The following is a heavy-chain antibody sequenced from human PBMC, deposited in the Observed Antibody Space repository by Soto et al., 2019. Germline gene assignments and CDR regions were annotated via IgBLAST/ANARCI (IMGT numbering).Heavy chain of an antibody. CDR2: IKSKTDGGTT. Sequence: PGGSLRLSCAASGFTFSNAWMSWVRQAPGKGLEWVGRIKSKTDGGTTDYAAPVKGRFTISRDDSKNTLYLQMNSLKTEDTAVYYCTTEARPGWELLARFDPWGQGTLVTVSS. J-gene: IGHJ5*02. CDR1: GFTFSNAW. CDR3: TTEARPGWELLARFDP. V-gene: IGHV3-15*01. D-gene: IGHD1-26*01.